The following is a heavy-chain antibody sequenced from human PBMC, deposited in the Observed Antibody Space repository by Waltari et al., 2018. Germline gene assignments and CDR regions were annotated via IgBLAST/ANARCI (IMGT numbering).Heavy chain of an antibody. J-gene: IGHJ4*02. D-gene: IGHD6-19*01. CDR3: ATGLNFPGIAVAGNLDY. CDR1: GSTLTELS. CDR2: CDAEEGET. V-gene: IGHV1-24*01. Sequence: QVQLVQSGAEVKQPGASVKVSCKVSGSTLTELSMHWVRQAPGKGLEWMGGCDAEEGETTKEQKCEGIVNRNEDTATDTAYMELSRLRAEDTAVYYGATGLNFPGIAVAGNLDYGGQGTLVTVSS.